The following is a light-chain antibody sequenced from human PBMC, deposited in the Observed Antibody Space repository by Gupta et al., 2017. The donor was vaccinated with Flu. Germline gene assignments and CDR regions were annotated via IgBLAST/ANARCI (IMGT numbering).Light chain of an antibody. Sequence: DIVMTQSPLSLPVTPGEPASISCRSSQSPLHNNGNNYLDWYLQKPGQSPQLLIYLGSNPASGVLDRYSGNGSRADFTLIISRMAAKAVGVSCCRQALQTPRTYGQATKVEIK. CDR2: LGS. CDR3: RQALQTPRT. J-gene: IGKJ1*01. CDR1: QSPLHNNGNNY. V-gene: IGKV2-28*01.